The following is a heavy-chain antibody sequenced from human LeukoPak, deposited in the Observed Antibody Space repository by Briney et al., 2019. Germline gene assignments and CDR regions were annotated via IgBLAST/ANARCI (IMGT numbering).Heavy chain of an antibody. CDR3: ARDQQQLAKYYHYMDV. V-gene: IGHV3-21*01. Sequence: PGGSLRLSCAASGFTFSSYSMNWVRQAPGKGLEWVSSTSSSSSYIYYADSVKGRFTISRDNAKNSLYLQMNSLRADDTAVYYCARDQQQLAKYYHYMDVWGKGTTVTISS. J-gene: IGHJ6*03. CDR1: GFTFSSYS. D-gene: IGHD6-13*01. CDR2: TSSSSSYI.